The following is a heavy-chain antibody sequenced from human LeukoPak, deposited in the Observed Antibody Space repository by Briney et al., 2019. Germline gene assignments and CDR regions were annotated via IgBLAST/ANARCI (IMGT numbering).Heavy chain of an antibody. CDR1: GFTFSSNY. Sequence: GGSLRLSCAASGFTFSSNYMSWVRQAPGKGLEWVSVIYSGGSTYYADSVKGRFTISKDNSKNTLYLQMNSLRAEDTAVYYCAREVLGTTVTTDWFDPWGQGTLVTVSS. CDR2: IYSGGST. J-gene: IGHJ5*02. CDR3: AREVLGTTVTTDWFDP. V-gene: IGHV3-66*01. D-gene: IGHD4-17*01.